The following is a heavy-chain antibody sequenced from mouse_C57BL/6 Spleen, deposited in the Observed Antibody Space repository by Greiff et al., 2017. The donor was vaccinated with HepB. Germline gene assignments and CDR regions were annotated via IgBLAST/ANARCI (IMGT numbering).Heavy chain of an antibody. CDR3: ARHEGPPRGSSYYFDY. J-gene: IGHJ2*01. Sequence: QVHVKQSGAELVKPGASVKLSCKASGYTFTEYTIHWVKQRSGQGLEWIGWFYPGSGSIKYNEKFKDKATLTADKSSSTVYMELSRLTSEDSAVYFCARHEGPPRGSSYYFDYWGQGTTLTVSS. CDR2: FYPGSGSI. D-gene: IGHD1-1*01. V-gene: IGHV1-62-2*01. CDR1: GYTFTEYT.